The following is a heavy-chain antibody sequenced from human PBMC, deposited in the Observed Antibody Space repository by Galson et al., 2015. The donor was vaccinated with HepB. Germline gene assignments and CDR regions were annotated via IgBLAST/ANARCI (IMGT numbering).Heavy chain of an antibody. CDR1: GFTFSSYG. Sequence: SLRLSCAASGFTFSSYGMHWVRQAPGKGLEWVAVIWYDGSSKYYADSVKGRFTISRNNSKNTLYLQMNSLRAEDTAVYYCARGGEAPYFDYWGQGTLVTVSS. V-gene: IGHV3-33*01. CDR2: IWYDGSSK. CDR3: ARGGEAPYFDY. J-gene: IGHJ4*02.